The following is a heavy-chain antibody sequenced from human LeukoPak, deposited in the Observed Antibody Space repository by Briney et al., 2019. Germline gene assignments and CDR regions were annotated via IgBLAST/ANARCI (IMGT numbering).Heavy chain of an antibody. CDR1: GGSFSGYY. V-gene: IGHV4-34*01. Sequence: SETLSLTCAVYGGSFSGYYGSWIRQPPGKGLEWIGEIKHSGSTNYNPSLKSRVTISVDTCKNQFSLNLSSVTAADTAVYYCACAYYGDYVRAFDIWGQGTMVTASS. J-gene: IGHJ3*02. D-gene: IGHD4-17*01. CDR3: ACAYYGDYVRAFDI. CDR2: IKHSGST.